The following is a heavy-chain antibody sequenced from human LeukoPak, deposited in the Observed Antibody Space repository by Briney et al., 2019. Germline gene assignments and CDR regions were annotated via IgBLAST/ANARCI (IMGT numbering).Heavy chain of an antibody. CDR1: GGSISSYY. J-gene: IGHJ5*02. CDR2: IYYSGST. V-gene: IGHV4-59*01. D-gene: IGHD3-10*01. Sequence: SETLSLTCTVSGGSISSYYWSWIRQPPGKGLEWIGYIYYSGSTNYNPSLKSRVTISVDTSKNQFSLKLSSATAADTAVYYCARDVRSRPPGLLWFGEPDNWFDPWGQGTLVTVSS. CDR3: ARDVRSRPPGLLWFGEPDNWFDP.